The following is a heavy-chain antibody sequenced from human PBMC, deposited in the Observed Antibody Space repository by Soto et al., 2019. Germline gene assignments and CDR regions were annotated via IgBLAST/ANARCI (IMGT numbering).Heavy chain of an antibody. V-gene: IGHV4-59*01. CDR1: GGSISSYY. D-gene: IGHD1-20*01. CDR2: IYYSGST. CDR3: ARGGTINYYYGMDV. Sequence: ETLSLTCTVSGGSISSYYWSWIRQPPGKGLEWIGYIYYSGSTNYNPSLKSRVTISVDTSKNQFSLKLSSVTAADTAVYYCARGGTINYYYGMDVWGQGTTVTVSS. J-gene: IGHJ6*02.